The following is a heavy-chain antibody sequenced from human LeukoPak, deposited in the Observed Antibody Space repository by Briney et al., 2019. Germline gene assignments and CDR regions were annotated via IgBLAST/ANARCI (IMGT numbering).Heavy chain of an antibody. D-gene: IGHD3-22*01. CDR2: IIPIFGTA. V-gene: IGHV1-69*13. Sequence: ASVKVSCKASGYTFTSYYMHWVRQAPGQGLEWMGGIIPIFGTANYAQKFQGRVTITADESTSTAYMELSSLRSEDTAVYYCARVINSSGYSTPFDYWGQGTLVTVSS. CDR1: GYTFTSYY. CDR3: ARVINSSGYSTPFDY. J-gene: IGHJ4*02.